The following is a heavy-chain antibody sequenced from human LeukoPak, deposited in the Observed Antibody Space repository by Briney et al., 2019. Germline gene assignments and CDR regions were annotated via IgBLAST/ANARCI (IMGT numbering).Heavy chain of an antibody. D-gene: IGHD6-13*01. CDR1: GGSISNSTDY. CDR2: FFYSGST. CDR3: ARHTGSSWYIWGIDY. Sequence: SETLSLTCNVSGGSISNSTDYWGWIRQPPGKGLEWISTFFYSGSTYYNPSLKSRVTISVDTSKNQFSLKLSSVTAADTAVYYCARHTGSSWYIWGIDYWGQGTLVTVSS. V-gene: IGHV4-39*01. J-gene: IGHJ4*02.